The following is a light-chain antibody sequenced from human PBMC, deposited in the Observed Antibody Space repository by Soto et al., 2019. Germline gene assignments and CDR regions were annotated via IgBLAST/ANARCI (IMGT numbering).Light chain of an antibody. CDR2: DVS. CDR3: SSHKSSSTYV. V-gene: IGLV2-14*01. J-gene: IGLJ1*01. CDR1: SSDVGGYNY. Sequence: QSVLTQPASVSGSPGQSIAISCPGTSSDVGGYNYVSWYQQHPGKAPKLMVYDVSNRPSGVSNRFSGSKSGNTASLTISGLQAEDEADYYCSSHKSSSTYVFGTGTKVTVL.